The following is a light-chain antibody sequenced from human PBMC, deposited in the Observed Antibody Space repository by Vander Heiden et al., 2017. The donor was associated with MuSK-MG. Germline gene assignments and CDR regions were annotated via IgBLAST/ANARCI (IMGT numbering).Light chain of an antibody. CDR2: DVS. CDR1: SSAVGGYNY. V-gene: IGLV2-11*01. Sequence: QSALTPPRSVPGSPGQSATISCTGTSSAVGGYNYVSWYQQLPGKAPKLMIYDVSKGPSGVPDRFSGSKSGNTASLTISGHQAEDEADYYCCSNAGSYTWVFGGGTKLTVL. J-gene: IGLJ3*02. CDR3: CSNAGSYTWV.